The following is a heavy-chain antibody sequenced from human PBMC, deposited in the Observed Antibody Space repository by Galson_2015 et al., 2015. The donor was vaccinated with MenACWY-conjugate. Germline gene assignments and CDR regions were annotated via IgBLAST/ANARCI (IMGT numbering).Heavy chain of an antibody. CDR3: ATGNWNGYYYYGMDV. V-gene: IGHV1-24*01. D-gene: IGHD1-1*01. J-gene: IGHJ6*02. CDR2: FDPEDGET. Sequence: SVKVSCKASGYTFTSYAMNWVRQAPGKGLEWMGGFDPEDGETIYAQKFQGRVTMTEDTSTDTAYMELSSLRSEDTAVYYCATGNWNGYYYYGMDVWGQGTTVTVSS. CDR1: GYTFTSYA.